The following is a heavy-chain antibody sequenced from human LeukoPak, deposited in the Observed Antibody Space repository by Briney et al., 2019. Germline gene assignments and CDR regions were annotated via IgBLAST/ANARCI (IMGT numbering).Heavy chain of an antibody. J-gene: IGHJ5*02. D-gene: IGHD3-10*01. CDR2: INHSGST. CDR1: GGSFSGYY. CDR3: AREVLWFGDPRCWFDP. Sequence: TSETLSLTCAVYGGSFSGYYWSWIRQPPGKGLEWIVEINHSGSTNYNPSLKSRVTISVDTSKNQFSLKLSSVTAADTAVYYCAREVLWFGDPRCWFDPWGQGTLVTVSS. V-gene: IGHV4-34*01.